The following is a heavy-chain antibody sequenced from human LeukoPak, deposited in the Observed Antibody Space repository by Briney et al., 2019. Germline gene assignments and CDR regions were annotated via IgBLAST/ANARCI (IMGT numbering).Heavy chain of an antibody. CDR1: GGSFSGYY. CDR3: ARAGGYCDSSGNRVGYFDY. CDR2: INHSGST. Sequence: KSSETLSLTCAVYGGSFSGYYWSWIRQPPGKGLEWIGEINHSGSTNYNPSLKSRVTISVDTSKNQFSLKLSSVTAADTAVYYCARAGGYCDSSGNRVGYFDYWGQGTLVTVSS. V-gene: IGHV4-34*01. D-gene: IGHD3-22*01. J-gene: IGHJ4*02.